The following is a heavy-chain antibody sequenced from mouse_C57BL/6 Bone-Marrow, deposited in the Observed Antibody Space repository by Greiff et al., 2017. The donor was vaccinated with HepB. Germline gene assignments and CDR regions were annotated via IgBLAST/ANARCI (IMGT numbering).Heavy chain of an antibody. J-gene: IGHJ2*01. CDR3: ARTGNFDY. V-gene: IGHV5-17*01. CDR1: GFTFSDYG. CDR2: ISSGSSTI. D-gene: IGHD4-1*01. Sequence: EVKLMESGGGLVKPGGSLKLSCAASGFTFSDYGMHRVRQAPEKGLEWVAYISSGSSTIYYADTVKGRFTISRDNAKNTLFLQMTSLRSEDTAMYYCARTGNFDYWGQGTTLTVSS.